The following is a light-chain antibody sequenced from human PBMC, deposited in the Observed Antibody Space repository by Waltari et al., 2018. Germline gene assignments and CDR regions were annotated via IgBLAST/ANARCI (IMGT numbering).Light chain of an antibody. V-gene: IGLV2-8*01. CDR2: EVS. CDR3: SSYAGSNTVL. Sequence: PGQSVTISCTGTSSDIGGYNYVSWYQQHPGTAPKLMIYEVSKRPSGVSDRFSGSKSGNTASLTSSGLQAEDEADYYCSSYAGSNTVLFGGGTRLTVL. CDR1: SSDIGGYNY. J-gene: IGLJ2*01.